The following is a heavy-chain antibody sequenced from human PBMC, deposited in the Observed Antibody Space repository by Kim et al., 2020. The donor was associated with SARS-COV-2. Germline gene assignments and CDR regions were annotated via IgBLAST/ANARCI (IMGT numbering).Heavy chain of an antibody. V-gene: IGHV4-59*13. CDR3: ARDGRAIWFGEFYGIDV. Sequence: SETMSLTCTVSGGSISSYYWNWIRQPPGKGLEWIGSAYYSGGTNYNHSLESRVTISLDTSKNQFSLNVTFGTAADTAVYYCARDGRAIWFGEFYGIDVWGQGPTVTVSS. J-gene: IGHJ6*02. D-gene: IGHD3-10*01. CDR2: AYYSGGT. CDR1: GGSISSYY.